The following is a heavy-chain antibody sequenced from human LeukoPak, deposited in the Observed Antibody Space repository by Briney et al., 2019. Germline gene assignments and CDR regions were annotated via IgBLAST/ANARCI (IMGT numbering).Heavy chain of an antibody. CDR1: GFTFSSYS. D-gene: IGHD6-13*01. J-gene: IGHJ4*02. V-gene: IGHV3-21*01. CDR2: ISSSSSYI. CDR3: ARVGLASIAAAGY. Sequence: KTGGSLRLSCAASGFTFSSYSMNWVRQAPGKGLEWVSSISSSSSYIYYADSVKGRFTISRDNAKHSLYLQMNSLRAEDTAVYYCARVGLASIAAAGYWGQGTLVTVSS.